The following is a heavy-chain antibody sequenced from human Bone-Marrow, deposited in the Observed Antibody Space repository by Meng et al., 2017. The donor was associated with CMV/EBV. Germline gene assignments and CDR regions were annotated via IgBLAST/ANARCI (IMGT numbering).Heavy chain of an antibody. Sequence: GESLKISCVASGFTVRTSYVSWVRQPPGKGLEWISLLYSSGTTFYAQSVEGRFTISRDNSKNTVYLQMTNLRVEDTATYFCARDNLIRTDKRLDFWGQGTLVTVSS. CDR2: LYSSGTT. CDR1: GFTVRTSY. CDR3: ARDNLIRTDKRLDF. J-gene: IGHJ4*02. D-gene: IGHD1-1*01. V-gene: IGHV3-53*01.